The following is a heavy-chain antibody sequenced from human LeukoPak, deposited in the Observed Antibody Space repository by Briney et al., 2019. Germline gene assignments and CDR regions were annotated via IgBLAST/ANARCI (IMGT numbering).Heavy chain of an antibody. CDR1: GFTFSSYG. CDR2: IAYDGSNK. V-gene: IGHV3-30*12. J-gene: IGHJ4*02. Sequence: GGSLRLSCAASGFTFSSYGMHWVRQAPGKGLEWVAVIAYDGSNKYYADSVKGRFTISRDNAKNSLYLQMNSLRAEDTAVYYCARDYDSGSYRRFDYWGQGTLVTVSS. CDR3: ARDYDSGSYRRFDY. D-gene: IGHD1-26*01.